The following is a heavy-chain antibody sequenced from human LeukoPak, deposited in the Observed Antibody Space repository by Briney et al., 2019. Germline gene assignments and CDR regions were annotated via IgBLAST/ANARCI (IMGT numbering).Heavy chain of an antibody. J-gene: IGHJ4*02. CDR1: GYTFTNYG. V-gene: IGHV1-18*01. CDR3: ARGSGSGSDGNGNDY. CDR2: ITTYNGNT. D-gene: IGHD6-19*01. Sequence: ASVMVSCKASGYTFTNYGINWVRQAPGQGLEWMGWITTYNGNTNYAQKLQGRVTMTTDTSTSTAYMELRSLRSDDTAIYYCARGSGSGSDGNGNDYWGQGTLVTVS.